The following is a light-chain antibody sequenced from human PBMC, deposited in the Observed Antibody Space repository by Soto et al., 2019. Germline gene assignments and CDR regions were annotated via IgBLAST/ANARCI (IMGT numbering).Light chain of an antibody. J-gene: IGKJ4*01. CDR2: GTS. CDR3: QQSFSNYLN. V-gene: IGKV1-39*01. CDR1: QNIRGF. Sequence: DILMTQSPSSLSASVGDRVTITCRASQNIRGFLHWYQQKSGKAPRLLIYGTSHLESGVPSRFGGSGSGTDFTLTITGLQPEDSASYFCQQSFSNYLNFGGGTKVDIK.